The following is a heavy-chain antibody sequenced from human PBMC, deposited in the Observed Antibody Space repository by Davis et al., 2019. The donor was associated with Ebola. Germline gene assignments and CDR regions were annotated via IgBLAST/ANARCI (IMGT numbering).Heavy chain of an antibody. J-gene: IGHJ4*02. CDR2: IRYDGSNQ. Sequence: GESLKISCAASGFIFSSYGMHWVRQAPGKELEWVAFIRYDGSNQYYTDSVKGRFTISRDDSKNTLFLQMHSLRAEDTAVYYCAREDSGWIDYWGQGALVTVSS. D-gene: IGHD6-19*01. V-gene: IGHV3-30*02. CDR3: AREDSGWIDY. CDR1: GFIFSSYG.